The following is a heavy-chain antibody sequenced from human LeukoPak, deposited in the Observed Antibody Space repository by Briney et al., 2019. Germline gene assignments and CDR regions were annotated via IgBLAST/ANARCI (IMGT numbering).Heavy chain of an antibody. CDR1: GFSFSNYA. CDR3: ARAITNYGYIFDY. V-gene: IGHV3-23*01. D-gene: IGHD5-18*01. J-gene: IGHJ4*02. Sequence: GGSLRLSCAASGFSFSNYAMSWVRQAPGKGLEWVSAISGRGANTYYADSVKGRFTISRDNAKNSLSLQMNSLRAEDTAVYYCARAITNYGYIFDYWGQGTLVTVSS. CDR2: ISGRGANT.